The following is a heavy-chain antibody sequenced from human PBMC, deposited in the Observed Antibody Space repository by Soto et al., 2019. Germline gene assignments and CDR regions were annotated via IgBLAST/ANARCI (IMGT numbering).Heavy chain of an antibody. CDR2: TSYDGNNE. Sequence: GGSLRLSCAASGFTFSSNGMRWVRQAPGQGLEWVAFTSYDGNNEHYADSVKGRFTISRDNSKNTLYLQMNSLRAEDTAVYYCAKALASSLYNWLDPWGQGTRVTVSS. CDR3: AKALASSLYNWLDP. J-gene: IGHJ5*02. V-gene: IGHV3-30*18. D-gene: IGHD6-6*01. CDR1: GFTFSSNG.